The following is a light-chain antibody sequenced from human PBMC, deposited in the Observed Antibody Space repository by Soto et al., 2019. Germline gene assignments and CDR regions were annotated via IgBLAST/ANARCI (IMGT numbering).Light chain of an antibody. Sequence: DIVMTQTPLSLAVTLGQPASISCRSSQSLVHSDGGTYLSWLQQRPGQPPRLLIYKVSDRFSGVPDRFSGSGAGTDFTLEISRLDAEHVGIYYCMQGTQLPWTFGQGTRVEIK. V-gene: IGKV2-24*01. CDR2: KVS. CDR1: QSLVHSDGGTY. J-gene: IGKJ1*01. CDR3: MQGTQLPWT.